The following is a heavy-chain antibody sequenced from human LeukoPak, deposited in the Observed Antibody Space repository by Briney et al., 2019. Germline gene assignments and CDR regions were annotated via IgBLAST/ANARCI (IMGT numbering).Heavy chain of an antibody. D-gene: IGHD3-10*01. CDR3: VRDKRFGDVRIRAFDI. Sequence: GGSLRLSCAASGFTFSSYEMDWVRQAPGKGLEWVSYISHTGSTIYYAESVKGRFTISRDNAKNSLNLQMNSLRAEDTAVYYCVRDKRFGDVRIRAFDIWGQGTMVTVSS. CDR2: ISHTGSTI. J-gene: IGHJ3*02. V-gene: IGHV3-48*03. CDR1: GFTFSSYE.